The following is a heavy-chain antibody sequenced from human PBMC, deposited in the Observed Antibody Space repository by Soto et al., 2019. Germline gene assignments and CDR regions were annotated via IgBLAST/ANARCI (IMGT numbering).Heavy chain of an antibody. V-gene: IGHV4-30-4*01. CDR3: ARETGGSVSGVVIIPHFDY. Sequence: PWETLSLTCTVSGGSISSGDYYWSWIRQPPGKGLEWIGYIYYSGSTYYNPSLKSRVTISVDTSKNQFSLKLSSVTAADTAVYYCARETGGSVSGVVIIPHFDYWGQGTLVTVSS. D-gene: IGHD3-3*01. CDR1: GGSISSGDYY. CDR2: IYYSGST. J-gene: IGHJ4*02.